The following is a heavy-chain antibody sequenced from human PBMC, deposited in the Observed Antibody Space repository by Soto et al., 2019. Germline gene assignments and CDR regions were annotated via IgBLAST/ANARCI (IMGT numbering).Heavy chain of an antibody. V-gene: IGHV3-23*01. J-gene: IGHJ4*02. CDR2: ISGSGGIT. D-gene: IGHD3-22*01. CDR3: AKDSYYDSSGPDY. CDR1: GLAFSNYA. Sequence: GGSLRLSCAASGLAFSNYAVTWVRQAPGKGLEWVSSISGSGGITYYADSVKGRFTISRDDAKNSLYLQMNSLTAEDTAVYYCAKDSYYDSSGPDYWGQGTLVTVSS.